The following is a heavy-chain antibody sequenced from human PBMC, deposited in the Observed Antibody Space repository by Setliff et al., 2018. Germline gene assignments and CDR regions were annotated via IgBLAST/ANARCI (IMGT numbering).Heavy chain of an antibody. CDR1: GFTFSSYW. V-gene: IGHV3-74*01. Sequence: PGGSLRLSCAASGFTFSSYWMHWVRQAPGKGLVWVSRINSDGSTTSYADSVKGRFTISRDNARNTLYLQMKSLRAEDTAVYYCARAHSSTLSVHDYWGQGTLVTVSS. D-gene: IGHD2-2*01. CDR2: INSDGSTT. CDR3: ARAHSSTLSVHDY. J-gene: IGHJ4*02.